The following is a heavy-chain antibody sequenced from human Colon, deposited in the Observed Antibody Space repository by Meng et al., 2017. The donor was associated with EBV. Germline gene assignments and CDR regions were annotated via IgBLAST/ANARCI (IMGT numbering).Heavy chain of an antibody. D-gene: IGHD4-17*01. CDR2: VRYSGTA. Sequence: LEESGPGHVKPSETLSLPSTGFVGSIDNGDYCWDWTRRPPGKGLEWIGSVRYSGTAYYNPSLTSRVTISVDTSKNQFSLNLSSLTAADTAVYYCARHVYGDSYGFWGQGTLVTVSS. CDR3: ARHVYGDSYGF. V-gene: IGHV4-39*01. CDR1: VGSIDNGDYC. J-gene: IGHJ4*02.